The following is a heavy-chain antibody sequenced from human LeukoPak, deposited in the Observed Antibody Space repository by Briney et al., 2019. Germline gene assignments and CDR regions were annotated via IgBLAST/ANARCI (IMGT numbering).Heavy chain of an antibody. J-gene: IGHJ4*02. CDR3: ARDGGYGSGSAL. Sequence: SETLSLTCTVSGGSISNYYWTWIRQPPGKGLEWIGSIYYDGSTNYNPSLKSRVTISLDSPKNQFSLKLSSVTAADTAVYYCARDGGYGSGSALWGQGTLITVSS. V-gene: IGHV4-59*01. CDR2: IYYDGST. CDR1: GGSISNYY. D-gene: IGHD3-10*01.